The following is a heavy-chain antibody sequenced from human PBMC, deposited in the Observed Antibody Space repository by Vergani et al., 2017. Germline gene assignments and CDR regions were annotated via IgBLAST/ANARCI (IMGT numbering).Heavy chain of an antibody. Sequence: QVQLVQSGAEVKKPGASVKVSCKASGDTFAGYNIHWVRQAPGQGLELMGWINPNSGGTNYAQKVQGRVTMTRDTSINTAYMELSRLRSDDTAVYYCARGWYGYSTSWFFEYWGQGTLVTVSS. D-gene: IGHD6-13*01. J-gene: IGHJ4*02. CDR2: INPNSGGT. CDR1: GDTFAGYN. CDR3: ARGWYGYSTSWFFEY. V-gene: IGHV1-2*02.